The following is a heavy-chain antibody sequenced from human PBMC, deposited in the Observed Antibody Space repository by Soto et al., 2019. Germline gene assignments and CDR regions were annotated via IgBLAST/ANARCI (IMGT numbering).Heavy chain of an antibody. CDR1: GFTVSSCS. Sequence: GGSLRLACASSGFTVSSCSMNWVRQAPGKGLEWVSFISGSVDTKYYADSVKGRFTISRDNAKNSLYLQMSSLRDEDTAVYYCAKYCSSNVCFDYWGQGTLVTVSS. D-gene: IGHD2-15*01. J-gene: IGHJ4*02. V-gene: IGHV3-48*02. CDR3: AKYCSSNVCFDY. CDR2: ISGSVDTK.